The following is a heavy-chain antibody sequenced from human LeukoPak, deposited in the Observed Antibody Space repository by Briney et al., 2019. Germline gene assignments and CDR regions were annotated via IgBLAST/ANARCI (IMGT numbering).Heavy chain of an antibody. Sequence: GGPLKLSFEAPGFIFIDHYLNWVRKAPGKGRKGVPRTRAKPKSHTTEYAASVEGRFTISRDDSRNSLYLEMNSLRTEDTAVYYCARGPTATSSYQSYHYGLDVWGQGTSVTVS. D-gene: IGHD2-2*01. J-gene: IGHJ6*02. CDR1: GFIFIDHY. CDR3: ARGPTATSSYQSYHYGLDV. V-gene: IGHV3-72*01. CDR2: TRAKPKSHTT.